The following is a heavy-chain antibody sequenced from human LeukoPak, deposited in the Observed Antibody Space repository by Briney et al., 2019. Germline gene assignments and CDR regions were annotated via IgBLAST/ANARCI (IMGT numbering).Heavy chain of an antibody. Sequence: GGSLRLSCAASGFTFSSYGMHWVRQAPGKGLEWVAVISYDGSNKYYADSVKGRFTISRDNSKNTLYLQMNSLRAEDTAVYYCAEDYTVVRVEYYFDYWGQGTLVTVSS. CDR1: GFTFSSYG. J-gene: IGHJ4*02. CDR2: ISYDGSNK. V-gene: IGHV3-30*18. D-gene: IGHD3-10*01. CDR3: AEDYTVVRVEYYFDY.